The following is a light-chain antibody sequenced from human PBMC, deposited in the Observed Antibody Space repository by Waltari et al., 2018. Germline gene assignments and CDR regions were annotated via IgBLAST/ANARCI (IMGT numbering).Light chain of an antibody. Sequence: SCRASQTVSRGLAWYQQKPGQSPRLLIYAASSRATGIPDRFSGGGSGTDCSLTSSRLEPEDFAVFYCQHYVTLPATFGQGTKVAF. CDR3: QHYVTLPAT. J-gene: IGKJ1*01. V-gene: IGKV3-20*01. CDR2: AAS. CDR1: QTVSRG.